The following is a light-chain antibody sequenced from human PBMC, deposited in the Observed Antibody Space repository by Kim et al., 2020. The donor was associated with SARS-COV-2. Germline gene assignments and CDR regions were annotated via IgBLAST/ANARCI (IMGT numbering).Light chain of an antibody. Sequence: EIVLTQSPGTLSLSPGERATLSCRASQSVSSGYLAWYQQKPGQTPRLHIFGASSRATGVPDRFSGSESGTDFTLTISRLEPEDFAVYYCQQYGSSPYTFGQVTKLEI. J-gene: IGKJ2*01. CDR3: QQYGSSPYT. CDR2: GAS. V-gene: IGKV3-20*01. CDR1: QSVSSGY.